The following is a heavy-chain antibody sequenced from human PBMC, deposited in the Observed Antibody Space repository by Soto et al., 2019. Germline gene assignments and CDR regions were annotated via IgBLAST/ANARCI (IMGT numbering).Heavy chain of an antibody. CDR3: ARGYETNWFDP. CDR2: ISSSGSTI. CDR1: GFTFSSYE. Sequence: PGGSLRLSCAASGFTFSSYEMNWVRQAPGKGLEWVSYISSSGSTIYYADSVKGRFTISRDNAKNSLYLQMNSLRAEDTAVYYCARGYETNWFDPWGRGTLVTVSS. V-gene: IGHV3-48*03. D-gene: IGHD2-2*01. J-gene: IGHJ5*02.